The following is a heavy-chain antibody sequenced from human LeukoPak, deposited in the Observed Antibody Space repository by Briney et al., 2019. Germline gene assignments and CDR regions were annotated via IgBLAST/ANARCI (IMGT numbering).Heavy chain of an antibody. V-gene: IGHV3-23*01. CDR1: GFTFSSYA. CDR3: AKIPSCSSTSCHRISSSSECDY. D-gene: IGHD2-2*01. Sequence: PGGSLRLSCAASGFTFSSYAMSWVRQAPGKGLEWVSAISGSGGSTYYADSVKGRFTISRDNSKNTPYLQMNSLRAEDTAVYYCAKIPSCSSTSCHRISSSSECDYWGQGTLVTVSS. CDR2: ISGSGGST. J-gene: IGHJ4*02.